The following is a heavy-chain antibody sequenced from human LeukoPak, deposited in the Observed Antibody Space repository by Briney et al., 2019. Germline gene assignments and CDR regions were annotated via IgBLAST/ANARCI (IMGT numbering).Heavy chain of an antibody. Sequence: PSETLSLTCAVYGGSFSGYYWSWIRQPPGKGLEWIGEINHSGSTNYNPSLKSRVTISVDTSKNQFSLKLSSVTAADTAVYYCAESLAGIAVAGRIWGQGTLVTVSS. D-gene: IGHD6-19*01. CDR1: GGSFSGYY. J-gene: IGHJ4*02. CDR3: AESLAGIAVAGRI. V-gene: IGHV4-34*01. CDR2: INHSGST.